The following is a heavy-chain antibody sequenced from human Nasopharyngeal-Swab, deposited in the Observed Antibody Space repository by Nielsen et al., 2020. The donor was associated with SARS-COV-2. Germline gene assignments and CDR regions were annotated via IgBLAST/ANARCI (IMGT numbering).Heavy chain of an antibody. Sequence: GGSLRLSCAASGFTFSSYWMSWVRQAPGKGLEWVAYVKEDGSEKYFVDSAKGRFTISRDNSKNTLYLQMNSLRAEDTAVYYCARANSSSWSFDYWGQGTLVTVSS. CDR1: GFTFSSYW. D-gene: IGHD6-13*01. J-gene: IGHJ4*02. CDR3: ARANSSSWSFDY. V-gene: IGHV3-7*04. CDR2: VKEDGSEK.